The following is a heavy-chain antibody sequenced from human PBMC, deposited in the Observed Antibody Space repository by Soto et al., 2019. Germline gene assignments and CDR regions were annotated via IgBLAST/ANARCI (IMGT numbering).Heavy chain of an antibody. CDR2: IYYSGST. CDR1: GVSISGFY. J-gene: IGHJ4*02. D-gene: IGHD3-3*01. CDR3: ARGHLWLED. V-gene: IGHV4-59*01. Sequence: QVQLQGSGPGLVRPSETLSLTCAVSGVSISGFYWSWIWQPPGKGLEYIGYIYYSGSTYYNPSLKSRVTVSLDSSKNQFSLKLTSVTAADTAIYYCARGHLWLEDWGQGTLVTVSS.